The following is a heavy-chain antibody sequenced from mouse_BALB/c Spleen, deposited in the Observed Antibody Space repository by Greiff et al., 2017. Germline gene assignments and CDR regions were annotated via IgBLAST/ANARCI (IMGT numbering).Heavy chain of an antibody. Sequence: QVQLQQSGPGLVAPSQSLSITCTVSGFSLTSYGVHWVRQPPGKGLEWLGVIWAGGSTNYNSALMSRLSISKDNSKSQVFLKMNSLQTDDTAMYYCARNLYYRYDGDYAMDYGGQGTSVTVSA. CDR3: ARNLYYRYDGDYAMDY. CDR1: GFSLTSYG. J-gene: IGHJ4*01. CDR2: IWAGGST. V-gene: IGHV2-9*02. D-gene: IGHD2-14*01.